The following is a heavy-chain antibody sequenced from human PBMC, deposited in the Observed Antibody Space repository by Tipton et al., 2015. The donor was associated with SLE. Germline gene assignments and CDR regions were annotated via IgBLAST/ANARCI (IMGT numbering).Heavy chain of an antibody. J-gene: IGHJ4*02. CDR1: GGSFSDYY. CDR3: ARGDDIDYFDY. D-gene: IGHD1-1*01. CDR2: INHSGTT. Sequence: TLSLTCAVYGGSFSDYYWTWIRQPPGKGLEWIGEINHSGTTYYNPSLTSRVTISVDTSKNQFSLRLSSVTAADTAVYYCARGDDIDYFDYWGQGTLVTVS. V-gene: IGHV4-34*09.